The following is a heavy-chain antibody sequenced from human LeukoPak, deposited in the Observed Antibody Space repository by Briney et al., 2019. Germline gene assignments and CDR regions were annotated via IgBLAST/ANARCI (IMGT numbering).Heavy chain of an antibody. CDR3: ARDGSSGYYFRQGAFDI. V-gene: IGHV3-23*01. Sequence: GGSLRLSCAASGFTFSSYAMSWVRQAPGKGLEWVSAISGSVGSTYYADSVKGRFTISRDNSKDTLYLQMNSLRSEDTAVYYCARDGSSGYYFRQGAFDIWGQGTMVTVSS. D-gene: IGHD3-22*01. J-gene: IGHJ3*02. CDR1: GFTFSSYA. CDR2: ISGSVGST.